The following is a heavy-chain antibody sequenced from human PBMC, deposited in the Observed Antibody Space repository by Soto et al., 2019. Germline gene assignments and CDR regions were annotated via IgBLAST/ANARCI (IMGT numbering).Heavy chain of an antibody. J-gene: IGHJ5*02. Sequence: ASETLSLTCNVSGASISNYYWTWIRQSPEKGLEWIGYMYYNGNINYNPSLKSRVTISIDTSKNQFSLTLKSVSAADTAVYYCASGGNWFDPRCQGVLVTVSS. CDR2: MYYNGNI. CDR1: GASISNYY. D-gene: IGHD3-16*01. CDR3: ASGGNWFDP. V-gene: IGHV4-59*01.